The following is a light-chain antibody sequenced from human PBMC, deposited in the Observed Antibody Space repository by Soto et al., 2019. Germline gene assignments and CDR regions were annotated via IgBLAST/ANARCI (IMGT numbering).Light chain of an antibody. J-gene: IGKJ1*01. V-gene: IGKV1-39*01. CDR3: QQSYSIPWT. CDR2: AAS. CDR1: QSISSY. Sequence: DIPRTQYPSSLSASVRDRVTFTCRAGQSISSYLNWYQQKPGKAPKVLIYAASSLQSGVPSRFSGSGSGTDFTLTISSLQPEDFATYYCQQSYSIPWTFGQGTKVEIK.